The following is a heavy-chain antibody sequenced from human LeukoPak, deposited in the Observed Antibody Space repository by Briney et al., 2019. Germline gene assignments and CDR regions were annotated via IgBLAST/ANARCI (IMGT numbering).Heavy chain of an antibody. CDR3: ARAHNWKYGSFDF. CDR2: ISSSSSYI. CDR1: GFTFSSYS. D-gene: IGHD1-7*01. Sequence: TGGSLRLSCAASGFTFSSYSMNWVRQAPGKGLEWVSCISSSSSYIYYADSVKGRFTISRDNAKNSLYLQMNSLRAEDTAVYYCARAHNWKYGSFDFWGQGTLVTVSS. V-gene: IGHV3-21*01. J-gene: IGHJ4*02.